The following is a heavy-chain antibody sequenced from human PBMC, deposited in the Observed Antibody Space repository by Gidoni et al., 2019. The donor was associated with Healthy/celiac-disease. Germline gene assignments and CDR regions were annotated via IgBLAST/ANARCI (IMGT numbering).Heavy chain of an antibody. CDR3: AKDRSPYSYGYHFDY. CDR2: ISYDGSNK. Sequence: QVQLVESGGGVVQPGRSLRLSCAASGFTFSSYGLHWVRQAPGKGLEWVAVISYDGSNKYYADSVKGRFTISRDNSKNTLYLQMNSLRAEDTAVYYCAKDRSPYSYGYHFDYWGQGTLVTVSS. CDR1: GFTFSSYG. V-gene: IGHV3-30*18. J-gene: IGHJ4*02. D-gene: IGHD5-18*01.